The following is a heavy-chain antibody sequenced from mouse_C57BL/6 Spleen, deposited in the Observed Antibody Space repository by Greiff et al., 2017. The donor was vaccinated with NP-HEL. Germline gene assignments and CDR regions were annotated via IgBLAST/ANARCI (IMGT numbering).Heavy chain of an antibody. CDR3: TRDRGLDAMDY. V-gene: IGHV5-9-1*02. Sequence: EVKLMESGEGLVKPGGSLKLSCAASGFTFSSYAMSWVRQTPEKRLEWVAYISSGGDYIYYADTVKGRFTISRDNARNTLYLQMSSLKSEDTAMYYCTRDRGLDAMDYWGQGTSVTVSS. CDR2: ISSGGDYI. J-gene: IGHJ4*01. D-gene: IGHD2-4*01. CDR1: GFTFSSYA.